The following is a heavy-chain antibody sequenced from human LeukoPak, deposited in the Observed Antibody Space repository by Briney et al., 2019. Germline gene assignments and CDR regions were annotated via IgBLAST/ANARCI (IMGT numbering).Heavy chain of an antibody. CDR3: ARGDYYDSIIPQRHQYYFDY. CDR2: IIPIFGTA. V-gene: IGHV1-69*05. J-gene: IGHJ4*02. Sequence: ASVKVSCKACVGTFSSYAISWVRQAPGQGLEWMGGIIPIFGTANYAQKFQGRVTITTDESTSTAYMELSSLRSEDTAVYYCARGDYYDSIIPQRHQYYFDYWGQGTLVTVSS. CDR1: VGTFSSYA. D-gene: IGHD3-22*01.